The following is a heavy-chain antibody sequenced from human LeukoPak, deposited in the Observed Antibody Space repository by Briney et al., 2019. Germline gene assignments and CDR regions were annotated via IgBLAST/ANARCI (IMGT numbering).Heavy chain of an antibody. CDR2: ISGSGGST. CDR1: GFTFSSYA. J-gene: IGHJ4*02. CDR3: AKGMIVVAHRAYYFDY. V-gene: IGHV3-23*01. D-gene: IGHD3-22*01. Sequence: PGGSLRLSCAASGFTFSSYAMSWVRQAPGKGLEWVSAISGSGGSTYYADSVKGRFTISRDNSKNTLYLQMNSLRAEDTAVYYCAKGMIVVAHRAYYFDYWGQGTLVTVSS.